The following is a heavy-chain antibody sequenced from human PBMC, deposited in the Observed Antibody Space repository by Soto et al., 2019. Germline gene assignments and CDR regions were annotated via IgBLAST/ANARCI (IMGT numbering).Heavy chain of an antibody. D-gene: IGHD5-12*01. CDR3: ARWAHRDGYDFRGMDV. Sequence: QVQLVQSGAEVKKPGSSMKVSCKASGGTFSSYAISWVRQAHGQGLEWMGGILPIFGTANYAQKFQGRVTITADESTSTDVMELSSLRSEDTAGYYCARWAHRDGYDFRGMDVWGQGTTVTVSS. J-gene: IGHJ6*02. CDR2: ILPIFGTA. CDR1: GGTFSSYA. V-gene: IGHV1-69*12.